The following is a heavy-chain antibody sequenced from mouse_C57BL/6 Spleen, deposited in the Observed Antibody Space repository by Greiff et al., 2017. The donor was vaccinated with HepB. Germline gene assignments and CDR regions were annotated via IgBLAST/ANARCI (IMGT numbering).Heavy chain of an antibody. V-gene: IGHV1-72*01. J-gene: IGHJ1*03. D-gene: IGHD1-1*01. CDR1: GYTFTSYW. CDR3: ARSLITTVVAHWYFDV. CDR2: IDPNSGGT. Sequence: VQLQQSGAELVKPGASVKLSCKASGYTFTSYWMHWVKQRPGRGLEWIGRIDPNSGGTKYNEKFKSKATLTVDKPSSTAYMQLSSLTSEDSAVYYCARSLITTVVAHWYFDVWGTGTTVTVSS.